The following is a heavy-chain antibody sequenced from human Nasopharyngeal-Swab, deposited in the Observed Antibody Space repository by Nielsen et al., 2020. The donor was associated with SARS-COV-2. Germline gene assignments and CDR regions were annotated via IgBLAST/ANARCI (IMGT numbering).Heavy chain of an antibody. D-gene: IGHD2-2*01. CDR1: GFTFSSYN. CDR2: INTGSSSI. J-gene: IGHJ4*02. V-gene: IGHV3-48*02. Sequence: GESLKISCAASGFTFSSYNMNWVRQAPGKGLEWVSYINTGSSSIYYADSVKGRFTISRDNAKNSLYLQMNSLRDEDTAVYYCATRSASWTRGAYWGQGTLVTVSS. CDR3: ATRSASWTRGAY.